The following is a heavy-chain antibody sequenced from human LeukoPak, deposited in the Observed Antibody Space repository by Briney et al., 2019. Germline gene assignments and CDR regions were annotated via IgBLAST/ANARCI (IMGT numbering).Heavy chain of an antibody. CDR2: IYPGDSDT. CDR3: ARRGYDYVWGSYQFDY. CDR1: GYSFISYW. J-gene: IGHJ4*02. Sequence: GESLKISCKGSGYSFISYWIGCVRQMPGKGLEWMGIIYPGDSDTRYSPSFQGQVTISADKSISTAYLQWSSLKASDTAMYYCARRGYDYVWGSYQFDYWGQGTLVTVSS. V-gene: IGHV5-51*01. D-gene: IGHD3-16*02.